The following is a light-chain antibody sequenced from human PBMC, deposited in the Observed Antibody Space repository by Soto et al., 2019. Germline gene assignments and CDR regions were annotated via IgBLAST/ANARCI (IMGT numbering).Light chain of an antibody. J-gene: IGLJ1*01. V-gene: IGLV2-14*01. CDR1: SSDVGGYNY. CDR3: SSYRSSSTYV. Sequence: QSALTQPASVSGSPGQSITISCTGTSSDVGGYNYVSWYQQHPGKAPQLMIYDVSNRPSGVSTRFSGSKSGNTASLTISGLQAEDEADYYGSSYRSSSTYVFGTGTKLTVL. CDR2: DVS.